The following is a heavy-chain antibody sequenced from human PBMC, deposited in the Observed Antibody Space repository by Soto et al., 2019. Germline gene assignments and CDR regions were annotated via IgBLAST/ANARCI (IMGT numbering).Heavy chain of an antibody. J-gene: IGHJ1*01. CDR3: ARPNCGGDCYSAEYFQH. Sequence: ASVKVSCKASGYTFTSYYMHWVRQAPGQGLEWMGWINPNSGGTNYAQKFQGRVTMTRDTSISTAYMELSRLRSDDTAVYYCARPNCGGDCYSAEYFQHWGQGTLVTVSS. CDR2: INPNSGGT. CDR1: GYTFTSYY. D-gene: IGHD2-21*02. V-gene: IGHV1-2*02.